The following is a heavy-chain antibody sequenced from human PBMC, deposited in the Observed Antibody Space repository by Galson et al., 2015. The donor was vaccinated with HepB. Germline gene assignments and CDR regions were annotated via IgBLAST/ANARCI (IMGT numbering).Heavy chain of an antibody. CDR1: GFTFSDYY. V-gene: IGHV3-48*02. CDR2: ISSSSSTI. Sequence: LRLSCAASGFTFSDYYMNWVRQAPGKGLEWVSYISSSSSTIYYADSVKGRFTISRDNAKNSLYLQMNSLRDEDTAVYYCARDFRPQRGYSYGYDYWGQGTLVTVSS. CDR3: ARDFRPQRGYSYGYDY. J-gene: IGHJ4*02. D-gene: IGHD5-18*01.